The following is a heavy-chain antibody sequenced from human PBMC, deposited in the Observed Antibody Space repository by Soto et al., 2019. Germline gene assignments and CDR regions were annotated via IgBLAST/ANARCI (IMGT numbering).Heavy chain of an antibody. CDR2: IYKSGRT. V-gene: IGHV4-30-4*01. CDR1: GDSIGSGDFY. J-gene: IGHJ5*02. D-gene: IGHD6-6*01. Sequence: PSQTLSLTCAVSGDSIGSGDFYWTWIRQCPGKGLEYIGYIYKSGRTYYNPSLKSRPIISLATSKSQFFLILSSVTAADTAMYYCARSLSASSGWFDPWGQGTLVTVSS. CDR3: ARSLSASSGWFDP.